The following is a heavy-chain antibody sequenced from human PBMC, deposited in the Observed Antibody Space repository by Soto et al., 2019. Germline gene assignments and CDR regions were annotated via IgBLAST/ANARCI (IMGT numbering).Heavy chain of an antibody. CDR2: ISSSSSTI. D-gene: IGHD4-17*01. J-gene: IGHJ4*02. Sequence: EVQLVESGGGLVQPGGSLRLSCAASGFTFSSYSMNWVRQAPGKGLEWVSYISSSSSTIYYADSVKGRFTISRDNAKNSLYLQMNCLRAEDAAVYDCARDLNYGFFDYWGQGTLVTVSS. CDR1: GFTFSSYS. V-gene: IGHV3-48*01. CDR3: ARDLNYGFFDY.